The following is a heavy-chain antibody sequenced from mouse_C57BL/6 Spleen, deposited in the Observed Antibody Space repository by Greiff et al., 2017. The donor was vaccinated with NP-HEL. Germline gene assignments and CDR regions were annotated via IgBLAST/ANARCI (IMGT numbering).Heavy chain of an antibody. J-gene: IGHJ3*01. CDR1: GFTFSDYG. Sequence: EVKLVESGGGLVKPGGSLKLSCAASGFTFSDYGMHWVRQAPEKGLEWVAYISSGSSTIYYADTVKGRFTISRDNAKNTLFLQMTSLRSEDTAMYYCAKTSYPAWFAYWGQGTLVTVSA. V-gene: IGHV5-17*01. D-gene: IGHD2-10*01. CDR3: AKTSYPAWFAY. CDR2: ISSGSSTI.